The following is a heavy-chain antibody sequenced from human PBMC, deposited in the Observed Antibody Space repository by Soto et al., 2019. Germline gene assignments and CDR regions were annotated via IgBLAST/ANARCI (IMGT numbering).Heavy chain of an antibody. V-gene: IGHV3-30-3*01. CDR3: ARVFDYDSSGYYLRGAFDI. D-gene: IGHD3-22*01. Sequence: PGGSLRLSCAASGFTFSSYAMHWVRQAPGKGLEWVAVISYDGSNKYYADSVKGRFTISRDNSKNTLYLQMNSLRAEDTAVYYCARVFDYDSSGYYLRGAFDIWGQGTMVTVSS. CDR1: GFTFSSYA. CDR2: ISYDGSNK. J-gene: IGHJ3*02.